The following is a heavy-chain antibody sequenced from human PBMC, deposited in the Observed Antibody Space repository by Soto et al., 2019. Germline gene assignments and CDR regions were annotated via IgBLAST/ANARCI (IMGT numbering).Heavy chain of an antibody. CDR1: GYTFTGYY. CDR2: IIPIFGTA. D-gene: IGHD3-16*01. J-gene: IGHJ3*02. Sequence: VSCKASGYTFTGYYIHWVRQAPGQGLEWMGGIIPIFGTANYAQKFQGRVTITADESTSTAYMELSSLRSEDTAVYYCARDRLMITFGGVGDGRWFAFDIWGQGTMVT. CDR3: ARDRLMITFGGVGDGRWFAFDI. V-gene: IGHV1-69*01.